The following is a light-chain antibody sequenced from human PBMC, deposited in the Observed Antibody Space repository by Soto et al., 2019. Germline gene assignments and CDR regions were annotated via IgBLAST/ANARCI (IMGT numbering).Light chain of an antibody. J-gene: IGKJ1*01. CDR1: QSIGHY. CDR2: DAS. Sequence: DIVLTQSPATLSLSPGERATLSCRASQSIGHYLAWYKQKPGQSPRLLIYDASNRATDVPVRFSGSGSGTAFTLTISSLDPEDFAVYYCQHRSSCPWTLGEGARVEVK. V-gene: IGKV3-11*01. CDR3: QHRSSCPWT.